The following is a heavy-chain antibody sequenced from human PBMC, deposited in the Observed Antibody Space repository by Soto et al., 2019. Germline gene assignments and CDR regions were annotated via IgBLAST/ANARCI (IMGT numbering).Heavy chain of an antibody. D-gene: IGHD6-19*01. CDR2: ISAYNGNT. CDR1: GYTFTSYG. J-gene: IGHJ1*01. CDR3: ARDWFTGTGIAVAGTYFQH. V-gene: IGHV1-18*01. Sequence: QVQLVQSGAEVKKPGASVKVSCKASGYTFTSYGISWVRQAPGQGLEWMGWISAYNGNTNYAQKLQGRVTMTTDTYTSTAYMELRSLRSDDTAVYYCARDWFTGTGIAVAGTYFQHWGQGTLVTVSA.